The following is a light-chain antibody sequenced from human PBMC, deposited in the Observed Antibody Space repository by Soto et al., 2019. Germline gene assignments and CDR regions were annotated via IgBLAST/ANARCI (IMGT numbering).Light chain of an antibody. Sequence: EIVLTQSPATLSLSPGERATLSCSASQSVSSSIYGTSSRATGIPDRFSGSGSGTDFTLTISRLEPEDSAVYYCQQHGTTFGQGTKVDIK. V-gene: IGKV3-20*01. CDR1: QSVSSS. CDR2: GTS. CDR3: QQHGTT. J-gene: IGKJ1*01.